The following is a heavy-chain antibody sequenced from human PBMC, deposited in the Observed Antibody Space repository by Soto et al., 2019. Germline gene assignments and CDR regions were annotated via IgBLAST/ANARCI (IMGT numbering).Heavy chain of an antibody. CDR3: ARGLAACDS. CDR2: INPNGGST. D-gene: IGHD6-13*01. CDR1: GYTFTNYY. V-gene: IGHV1-46*01. J-gene: IGHJ4*02. Sequence: QVQLVQSGAEVKKPGASVKLSCKASGYTFTNYYIHWVRQAPGQGLEWMAIINPNGGSTNYAQKFQGRVTLTRDTSTSTVYMDLSSLKSEDTAVYYCARGLAACDSWGQGTLVTVSS.